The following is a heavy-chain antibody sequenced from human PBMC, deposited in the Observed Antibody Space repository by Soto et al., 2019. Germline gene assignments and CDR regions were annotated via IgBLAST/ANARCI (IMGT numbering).Heavy chain of an antibody. CDR1: GLTFSSSA. CDR2: ISYSSNYI. D-gene: IGHD3-10*01. J-gene: IGHJ4*02. CDR3: PNSGRGADPNYCES. Sequence: PGGSLRLSCAASGLTFSSSAMNWVRQAPGKGLEWVSAISYSSNYIFSPDAFKGRFTISRDNAKNSLYLQMTSLRVEDTAVYSSPNSGRGADPNYCESWGPGPLVTVPQ. V-gene: IGHV3-21*01.